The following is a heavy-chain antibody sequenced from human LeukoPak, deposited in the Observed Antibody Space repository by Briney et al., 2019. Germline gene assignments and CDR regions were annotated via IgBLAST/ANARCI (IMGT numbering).Heavy chain of an antibody. D-gene: IGHD3-3*01. J-gene: IGHJ5*02. Sequence: GGSLRLSCAASGFTFSNYWMHWVRQTPGKGLVWVSRINSDGSRTTYADSFKGRFTISRDNAKNTLYLQMNSLRAEDTAVYYCARDNYDFWGPWGQGTLVTVTS. CDR3: ARDNYDFWGP. V-gene: IGHV3-74*01. CDR1: GFTFSNYW. CDR2: INSDGSRT.